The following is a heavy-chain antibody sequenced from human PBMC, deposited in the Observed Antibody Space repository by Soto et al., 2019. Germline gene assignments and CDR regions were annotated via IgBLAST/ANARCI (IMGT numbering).Heavy chain of an antibody. Sequence: GASVKVSCKASGGTFSSYAISWARQAPGQGLEWMGGIIPIFGTANYAQKFQGRVTITADESTSTAYMELSSLRSEDTAVYYCARDINGGSERMFYGMDVWGQGTTVTVSS. CDR3: ARDINGGSERMFYGMDV. CDR2: IIPIFGTA. V-gene: IGHV1-69*13. D-gene: IGHD7-27*01. CDR1: GGTFSSYA. J-gene: IGHJ6*02.